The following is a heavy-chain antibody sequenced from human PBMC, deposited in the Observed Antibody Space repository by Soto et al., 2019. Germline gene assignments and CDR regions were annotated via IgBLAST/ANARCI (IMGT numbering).Heavy chain of an antibody. V-gene: IGHV3-33*08. D-gene: IGHD2-15*01. Sequence: PGGSLRLSCASSGFTFSSYGMHLVRQAPGKGLEWVAVIWYDGSNKYYADSVKGRFTISRDNSKNTLYLQMNSLRAEDTAVYYCARDIHRDIVVVAYGMDVWGQGTTVTVSS. CDR1: GFTFSSYG. J-gene: IGHJ6*02. CDR2: IWYDGSNK. CDR3: ARDIHRDIVVVAYGMDV.